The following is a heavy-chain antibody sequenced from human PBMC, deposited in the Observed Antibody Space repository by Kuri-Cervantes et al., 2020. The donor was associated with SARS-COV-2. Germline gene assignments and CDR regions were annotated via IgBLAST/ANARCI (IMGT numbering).Heavy chain of an antibody. CDR2: ISAYNGNT. J-gene: IGHJ6*02. D-gene: IGHD2-8*01. CDR3: ARDAYCTNGVCRKYYYYYGMDV. Sequence: ASVKVSCKASGYTFTSYGISWVRQAPGQGLEWMGWISAYNGNTNYAQKFQGRVTMTRNTSISTAYMELSSLRSEDTAVYYCARDAYCTNGVCRKYYYYYGMDVWGQGTMVPVSS. V-gene: IGHV1-18*01. CDR1: GYTFTSYG.